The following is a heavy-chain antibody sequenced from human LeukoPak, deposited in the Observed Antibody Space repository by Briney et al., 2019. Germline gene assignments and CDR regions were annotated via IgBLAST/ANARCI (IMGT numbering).Heavy chain of an antibody. CDR2: IYGGGKT. CDR1: GFTVSSNS. Sequence: GGSLRLSCAASGFTVSSNSMSWVRQAPGKGLEWVSVIYGGGKTYYADSVKGRFTISRDNSKNTLYLQMNSLRAEDTAVYYCAREGAGYSSGWSDYWGQGTLVTVSS. V-gene: IGHV3-66*01. CDR3: AREGAGYSSGWSDY. J-gene: IGHJ4*02. D-gene: IGHD6-19*01.